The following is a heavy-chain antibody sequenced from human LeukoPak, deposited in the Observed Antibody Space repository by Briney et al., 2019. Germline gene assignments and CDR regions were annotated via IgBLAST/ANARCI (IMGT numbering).Heavy chain of an antibody. CDR2: INPNSGGT. Sequence: ASVKVSCKASGYTFTSYGISWARQAPGQGLEWMGWINPNSGGTNYAQKFQGRVTMTRDTSVSTAYMEVSRLRSDDTAVYYCARDRRGYYDSGSYYPLIWGQGTLVTVSS. D-gene: IGHD3-10*01. CDR3: ARDRRGYYDSGSYYPLI. J-gene: IGHJ4*02. CDR1: GYTFTSYG. V-gene: IGHV1-2*02.